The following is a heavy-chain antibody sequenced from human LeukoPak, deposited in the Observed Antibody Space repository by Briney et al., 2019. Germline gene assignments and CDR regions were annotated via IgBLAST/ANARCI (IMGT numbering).Heavy chain of an antibody. CDR3: ARLRTAVGSNYFDY. V-gene: IGHV4-59*12. J-gene: IGHJ4*02. CDR2: IYYSGST. CDR1: GVSISSYY. Sequence: PSETLSLTCTVSGVSISSYYWSWIRQPPGKGLEWIGHIYYSGSTNYNPSLKSRVTISIDTSKNQFSLNLSSVTAADTAVYYCARLRTAVGSNYFDYWGQGTLVTVSS. D-gene: IGHD6-13*01.